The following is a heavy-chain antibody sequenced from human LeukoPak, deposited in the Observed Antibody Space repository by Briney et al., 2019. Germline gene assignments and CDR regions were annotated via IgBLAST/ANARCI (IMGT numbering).Heavy chain of an antibody. Sequence: AASVKVSCKASGYTFTGYYMHWVRQAPGQGFEWMGWINPNSGGTNYAQKFQGWVTMTRDTSISTAYMELSRLRSDDTAVYYCAREAVTYYDILTGLDYWGQGTLVTVSS. J-gene: IGHJ4*02. CDR1: GYTFTGYY. CDR2: INPNSGGT. D-gene: IGHD3-9*01. V-gene: IGHV1-2*04. CDR3: AREAVTYYDILTGLDY.